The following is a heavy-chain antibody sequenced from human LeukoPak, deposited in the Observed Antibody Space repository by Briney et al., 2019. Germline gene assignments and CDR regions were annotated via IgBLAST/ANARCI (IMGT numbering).Heavy chain of an antibody. D-gene: IGHD5-18*01. J-gene: IGHJ6*03. CDR3: ARGRVVGMDSRYSYRRYYYYMDV. V-gene: IGHV4-4*07. CDR1: GGSISSYY. Sequence: PSETLSLTCTVSGGSISSYYWSWIRQPAGKGLGWIGRIYTSGSTTYNPSLKSRVTMSVDTSNNQFSLKLSSVTAADTAVYYCARGRVVGMDSRYSYRRYYYYMDVWGKGTTVTVSS. CDR2: IYTSGST.